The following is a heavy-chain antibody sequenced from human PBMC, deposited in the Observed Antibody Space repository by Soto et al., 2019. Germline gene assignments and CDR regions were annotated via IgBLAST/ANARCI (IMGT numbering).Heavy chain of an antibody. V-gene: IGHV1-69*01. CDR3: ARGVASSD. J-gene: IGHJ4*02. D-gene: IGHD5-12*01. Sequence: QVQLVQSEAEVKKPGSSVKVSCKSSGLTFRSDSISWVRQAPGQGLEWMGGIIPISRTPTYAQKFQGRVTISADESTRTAYMEVTSLTFEDTAVYYCARGVASSDWGQRTLVTVSS. CDR1: GLTFRSDS. CDR2: IIPISRTP.